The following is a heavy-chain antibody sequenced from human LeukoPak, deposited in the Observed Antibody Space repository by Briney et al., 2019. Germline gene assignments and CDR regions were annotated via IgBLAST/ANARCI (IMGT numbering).Heavy chain of an antibody. D-gene: IGHD6-13*01. Sequence: ASVKVSCKASGYTFTDYYMHWVRQAPGQGLEWMGWINPNSGGTNYAQKFQGWVTMTRDTSISTAYMELSRLRSDDTAVYYCARGNSSSWTFDYWGQGTLVTVSS. CDR2: INPNSGGT. CDR3: ARGNSSSWTFDY. CDR1: GYTFTDYY. V-gene: IGHV1-2*04. J-gene: IGHJ4*02.